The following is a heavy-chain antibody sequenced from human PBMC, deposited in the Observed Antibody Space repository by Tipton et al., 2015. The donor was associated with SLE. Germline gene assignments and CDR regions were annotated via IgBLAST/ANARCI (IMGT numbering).Heavy chain of an antibody. CDR3: AKDYRNTMILGQVIGEVFDC. V-gene: IGHV3-23*03. D-gene: IGHD3-10*01. Sequence: SLRLSCTASGFTFSDYAMSWVRQAPGKGLEWVSVFYLSGNTYYSDSVKGRFTISRDNSKDTLYLQMNGLRAEDTAVYYCAKDYRNTMILGQVIGEVFDCWGQGTLVAVSS. CDR2: FYLSGNT. J-gene: IGHJ4*02. CDR1: GFTFSDYA.